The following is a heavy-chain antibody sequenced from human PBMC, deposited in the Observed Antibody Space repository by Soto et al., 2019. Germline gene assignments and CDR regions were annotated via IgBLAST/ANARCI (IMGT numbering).Heavy chain of an antibody. CDR1: GYSLTSYW. V-gene: IGHV5-51*01. J-gene: IGHJ4*02. Sequence: SLKISFKGSGYSLTSYWIGWVRQMPGKGLEWMGIIYPGTSDIRYSPWCRVHVTISADEAVSTAYLQWSSLKASETAMYYCARQLSHIWDSWGQGTLVGVS. CDR2: IYPGTSDI. CDR3: ARQLSHIWDS. D-gene: IGHD3-16*01.